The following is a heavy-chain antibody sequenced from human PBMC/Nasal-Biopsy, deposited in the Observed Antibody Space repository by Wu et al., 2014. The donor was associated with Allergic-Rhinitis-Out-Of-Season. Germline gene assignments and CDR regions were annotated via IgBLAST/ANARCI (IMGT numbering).Heavy chain of an antibody. V-gene: IGHV3-7*03. J-gene: IGHJ4*02. CDR3: GRDGYKGLLDY. D-gene: IGHD5-24*01. Sequence: LRLSCAASGFTFNYYWMSWVRQAPGKRLEWVARIKEDGTDKYYVESVKGRFTISRDNAKNSVYLQMNSLRGEDTAVYHCGRDGYKGLLDYVGPGNAGHRLL. CDR2: IKEDGTDK. CDR1: GFTFNYYW.